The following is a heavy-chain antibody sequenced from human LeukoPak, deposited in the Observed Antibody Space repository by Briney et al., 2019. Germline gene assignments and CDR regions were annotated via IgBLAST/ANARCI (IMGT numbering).Heavy chain of an antibody. Sequence: GGSLRLSCAASGFTFSSYWMSWVRQAPGKGLEWVANIKQDGSEKYYVDSVKGQFTISRDNAKNSLYLQMNSLRAEDTAVYYCASWLDDSSGYYTEWGQGTLVTVSS. J-gene: IGHJ4*02. CDR1: GFTFSSYW. CDR3: ASWLDDSSGYYTE. D-gene: IGHD3-22*01. CDR2: IKQDGSEK. V-gene: IGHV3-7*01.